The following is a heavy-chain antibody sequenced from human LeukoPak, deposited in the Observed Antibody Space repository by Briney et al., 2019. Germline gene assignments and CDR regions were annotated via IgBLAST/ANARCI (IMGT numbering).Heavy chain of an antibody. V-gene: IGHV4-61*02. CDR3: ARDRSYYSDTGTDY. J-gene: IGHJ4*02. CDR2: IHTIGNT. CDR1: GVSISRGSHY. Sequence: PSETLSLTCTVSGVSISRGSHYWSWIRQPAGKGLEWIGRIHTIGNTNYSPSLWRRVTISVGTSKNQFSLRLHSVTAADTAVYYCARDRSYYSDTGTDYWGQGALVTVSS. D-gene: IGHD3-22*01.